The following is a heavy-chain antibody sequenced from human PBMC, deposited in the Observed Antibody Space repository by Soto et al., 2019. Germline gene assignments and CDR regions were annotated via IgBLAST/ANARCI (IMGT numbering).Heavy chain of an antibody. J-gene: IGHJ4*02. D-gene: IGHD6-19*01. CDR3: ASPGIAVTGAGDY. Sequence: GGSLRLSCAASGFTFSSYSMDLFRQAPGKGLEWVSSISSSSSYIYYADSVKGRFTISRDNAKNSLYLQMNSLRAEDTAVYYCASPGIAVTGAGDYWGQGTLVTVSS. CDR2: ISSSSSYI. V-gene: IGHV3-21*01. CDR1: GFTFSSYS.